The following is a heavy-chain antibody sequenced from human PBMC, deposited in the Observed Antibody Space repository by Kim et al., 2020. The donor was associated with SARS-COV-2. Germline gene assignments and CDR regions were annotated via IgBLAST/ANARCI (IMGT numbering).Heavy chain of an antibody. V-gene: IGHV3-23*01. Sequence: GGSLRLSCAASGFTFSSYVMSWVRQAPGKGLEWVSAISGTGSSKYYGWSAKDRFTISRDNSKNTLYLQMNSLRAEDTAVYYCAKQKDVGNAPGYFDTWGQGTRVTVSS. J-gene: IGHJ3*02. D-gene: IGHD1-1*01. CDR1: GFTFSSYV. CDR2: ISGTGSSK. CDR3: AKQKDVGNAPGYFDT.